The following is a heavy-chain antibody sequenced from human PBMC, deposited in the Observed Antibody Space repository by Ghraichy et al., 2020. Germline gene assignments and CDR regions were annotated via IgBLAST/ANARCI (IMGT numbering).Heavy chain of an antibody. CDR3: ARRGASSSSMRAFDI. D-gene: IGHD6-6*01. V-gene: IGHV4-39*01. CDR2: ISYSGTT. J-gene: IGHJ3*02. CDR1: GGSFSSSSYY. Sequence: SETLSLTCTVSGGSFSSSSYYWGWNRQPPGKGLEWIGSISYSGTTYYNPPLKSRVTISVDTSKNQFTLKLNSVTAADTAVYYCARRGASSSSMRAFDIWGQGTLITVSS.